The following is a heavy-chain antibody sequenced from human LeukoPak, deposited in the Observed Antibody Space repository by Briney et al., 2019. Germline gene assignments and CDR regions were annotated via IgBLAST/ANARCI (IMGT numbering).Heavy chain of an antibody. D-gene: IGHD2-2*01. CDR3: ARGEEYVYYFDY. V-gene: IGHV4-31*03. J-gene: IGHJ4*02. CDR2: IYYNGQT. CDR1: GGSISSAGYY. Sequence: SQTLSLACTVSGGSISSAGYYWSWIRQHPGKGLEWIGYIYYNGQTYYNPSLKSRLTLSADTSDNQFSLKVTSVTAADTAVYYCARGEEYVYYFDYWGQGSLVTVSS.